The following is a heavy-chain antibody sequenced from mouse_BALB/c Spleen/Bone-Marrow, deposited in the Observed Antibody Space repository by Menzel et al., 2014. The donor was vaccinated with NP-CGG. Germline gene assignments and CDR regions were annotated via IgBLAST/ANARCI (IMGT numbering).Heavy chain of an antibody. Sequence: VQLQQSGAELVKPGVSVKLSCMASGFTFTSYWIHWVKQRPGQGPEWIGEINPSNGRTNYNEKFKSKATLTEDKSSSTAYMQLSSLTSEDSAVYYCARDGNYRYAMDYWGQGTSVTVSS. J-gene: IGHJ4*01. D-gene: IGHD2-1*01. V-gene: IGHV1S81*02. CDR3: ARDGNYRYAMDY. CDR1: GFTFTSYW. CDR2: INPSNGRT.